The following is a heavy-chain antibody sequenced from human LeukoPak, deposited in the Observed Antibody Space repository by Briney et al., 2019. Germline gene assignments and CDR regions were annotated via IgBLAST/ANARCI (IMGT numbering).Heavy chain of an antibody. J-gene: IGHJ4*02. CDR2: IYYSGST. D-gene: IGHD6-6*01. V-gene: IGHV4-39*01. CDR1: GGSISSSIYY. CDR3: ARHRRYSSSSHFDY. Sequence: SETLSLTCTVSGGSISSSIYYWGWIRQPPGKGLEWIGSIYYSGSTYYNPSLKSRVTISVDTSKNQFSLKLSSVTAADTAVYYCARHRRYSSSSHFDYWGQGTLVTVSS.